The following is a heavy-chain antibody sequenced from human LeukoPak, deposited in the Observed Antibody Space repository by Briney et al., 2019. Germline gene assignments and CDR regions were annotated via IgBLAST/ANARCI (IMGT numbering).Heavy chain of an antibody. J-gene: IGHJ4*02. D-gene: IGHD3-22*01. V-gene: IGHV4-31*03. CDR2: IYYSGST. CDR1: GGSISSGGYY. Sequence: PSETLSLTCTVSGGSISSGGYYWSWIRQHPGKGLEWIGYIYYSGSTYYNPSLKSRVTISVDTSKNQFSLKLSSVTAADTAVYYCARELRGGYRLRYFDYWGQGTLVTASS. CDR3: ARELRGGYRLRYFDY.